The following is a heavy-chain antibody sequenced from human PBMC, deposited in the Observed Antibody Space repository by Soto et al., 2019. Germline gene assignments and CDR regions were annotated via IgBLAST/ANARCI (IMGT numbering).Heavy chain of an antibody. J-gene: IGHJ5*01. CDR3: ARNGGYFQFFDF. V-gene: IGHV4-30-2*01. Sequence: TLSLTCAVSGGSISSGDYSWSWIRQPPGKGLDWIGPIYHSGSTYYNPSLKSRVTISVDKSKNQFSLNLNSVTAADTAVYYCARNGGYFQFFDFWGQGTLVRVSS. CDR2: IYHSGST. D-gene: IGHD3-22*01. CDR1: GGSISSGDYS.